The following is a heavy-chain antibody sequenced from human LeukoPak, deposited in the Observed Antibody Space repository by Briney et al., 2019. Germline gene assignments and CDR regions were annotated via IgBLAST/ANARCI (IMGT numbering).Heavy chain of an antibody. Sequence: SVKVCCKASGGTFSSYAFSWVRQAPGQGLGWMGGVIPICGTANYAQKFQGRVTITTDESTSTAYMELSSLRSEDTAVYYCARAHCSSTSCYSGYAFDIWGQGTTVTVSS. J-gene: IGHJ3*02. CDR1: GGTFSSYA. D-gene: IGHD2-2*01. CDR2: VIPICGTA. CDR3: ARAHCSSTSCYSGYAFDI. V-gene: IGHV1-69*05.